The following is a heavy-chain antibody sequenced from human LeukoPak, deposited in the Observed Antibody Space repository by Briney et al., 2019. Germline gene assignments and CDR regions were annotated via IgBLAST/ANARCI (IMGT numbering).Heavy chain of an antibody. Sequence: GGSLRLSCAASGFTFSSYAMSWVRQAPGKGLEWASAISGSGGSTYYADSVKGRFTISRDNSKNTLYLQMNSLRAEDTAVYYCAKDPFHSSSWYSFDYWGQGTLVTVSS. CDR1: GFTFSSYA. D-gene: IGHD6-13*01. CDR2: ISGSGGST. J-gene: IGHJ4*02. CDR3: AKDPFHSSSWYSFDY. V-gene: IGHV3-23*01.